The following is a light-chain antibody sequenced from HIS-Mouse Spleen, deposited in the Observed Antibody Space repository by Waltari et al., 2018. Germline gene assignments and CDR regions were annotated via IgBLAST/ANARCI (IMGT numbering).Light chain of an antibody. CDR2: EDR. J-gene: IGLJ2*01. CDR3: YSTDSSGNHRV. V-gene: IGLV3-10*01. CDR1: AVTKKY. Sequence: SYELTQPPSVSVSPGQTARITCPGDAVTKKYAYWHQQTSGQATVLVIYEDRKRPSGIPERFSGSSSGTMATLTISGAQVEDEADYYCYSTDSSGNHRVFGGGTKLTVL.